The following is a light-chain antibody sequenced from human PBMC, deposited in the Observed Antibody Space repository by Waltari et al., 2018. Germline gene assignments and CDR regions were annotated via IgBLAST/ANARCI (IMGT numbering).Light chain of an antibody. Sequence: EIVLTQSPGTLSLSPGERATLSCRASQSFTRYLAWYQHKPGKAPRLLIYDASTRAAGIADRFSGSGFGTDFTLTISRLEPEDSAVYYCQHYVRLPVTFGQGTKVEIK. J-gene: IGKJ1*01. CDR2: DAS. CDR3: QHYVRLPVT. CDR1: QSFTRY. V-gene: IGKV3-20*01.